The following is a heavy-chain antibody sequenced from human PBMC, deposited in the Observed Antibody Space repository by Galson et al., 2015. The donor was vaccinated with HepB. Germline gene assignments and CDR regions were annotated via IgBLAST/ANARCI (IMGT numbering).Heavy chain of an antibody. D-gene: IGHD6-13*01. V-gene: IGHV6-1*01. CDR1: GDSVSSNSAA. J-gene: IGHJ4*03. CDR2: TYYRSKWYN. Sequence: CAISGDSVSSNSAAWNWIRQSPSRGLEWLGRTYYRSKWYNDYAVSVKSRITINPDTSKNQFSLQLNSVTPEDTAVYYCARDSRSGYEFHYCCMQVWGQGTLVTVSS. CDR3: ARDSRSGYEFHYCCMQV.